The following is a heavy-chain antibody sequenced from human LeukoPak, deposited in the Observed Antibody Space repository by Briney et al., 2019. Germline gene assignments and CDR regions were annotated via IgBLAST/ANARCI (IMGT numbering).Heavy chain of an antibody. CDR1: GFTFDDYA. Sequence: GGCLRLSCAASGFTFDDYAMHWVRQAPGKGLEWVSGISWNSGSIGYADSVKGRFTISRDNAKNSLYLQMNSLRAEDTALYYCAKDTEQWLGHFDYWGQGTLVTVSS. CDR2: ISWNSGSI. J-gene: IGHJ4*02. D-gene: IGHD6-19*01. CDR3: AKDTEQWLGHFDY. V-gene: IGHV3-9*01.